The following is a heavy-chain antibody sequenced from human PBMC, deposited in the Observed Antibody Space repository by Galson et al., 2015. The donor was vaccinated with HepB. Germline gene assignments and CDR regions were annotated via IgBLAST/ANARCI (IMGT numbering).Heavy chain of an antibody. CDR3: ASPESPSYCSSTSCYEGPEYFQH. Sequence: SLRLSCAASGFTFSSYGMHWVRQAPGKGLEWVAVIWYDGSNKYYADSAKGRFTISRDNSKNTLYLQMNSLRAEDTAVYYCASPESPSYCSSTSCYEGPEYFQHWGQGTLVTVSS. CDR1: GFTFSSYG. CDR2: IWYDGSNK. J-gene: IGHJ1*01. V-gene: IGHV3-33*03. D-gene: IGHD2-2*01.